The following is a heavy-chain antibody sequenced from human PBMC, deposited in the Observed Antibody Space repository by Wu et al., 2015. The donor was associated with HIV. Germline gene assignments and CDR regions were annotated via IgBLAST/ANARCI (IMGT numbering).Heavy chain of an antibody. D-gene: IGHD3-10*01. V-gene: IGHV1-8*01. CDR2: MNPNSANT. CDR3: ARGVYASGSYYGDSRYYFDY. Sequence: QVQLVQSGAEVKKPGASVKVSCKASGYPFTIYDINWVRQAPGQGLEWMGWMNPNSANTAYAQKFQGRVTMTRNTSISTAYMELSSLRSEDTAVYYCARGVYASGSYYGDSRYYFDYWGQGSLGHRPL. J-gene: IGHJ4*02. CDR1: GYPFTIYD.